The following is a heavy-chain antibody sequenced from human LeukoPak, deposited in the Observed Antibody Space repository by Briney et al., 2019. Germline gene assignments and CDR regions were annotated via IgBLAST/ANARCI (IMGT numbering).Heavy chain of an antibody. CDR2: IYTSGST. D-gene: IGHD1-26*01. Sequence: SETLSLTCTVSGGSISSYYWSWIRQPAGKGLEWIGRIYTSGSTNYNPPLNSRVTISVDMSKNQFALKLGSVTAADTAVYYCARGEYSGKYFLFDFWGQGILVTVSS. J-gene: IGHJ4*02. CDR1: GGSISSYY. V-gene: IGHV4-4*07. CDR3: ARGEYSGKYFLFDF.